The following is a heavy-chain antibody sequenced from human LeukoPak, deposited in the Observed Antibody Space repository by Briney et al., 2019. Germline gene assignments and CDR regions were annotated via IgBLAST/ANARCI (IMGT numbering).Heavy chain of an antibody. CDR1: GYSFASYW. CDR3: ARQWGDCSSTSCYSAY. J-gene: IGHJ4*02. CDR2: IYPGDSDT. Sequence: GESLKISCKGSGYSFASYWIAWVRRLPGKGLEWRGIIYPGDSDTRYSPSFQGQVTISADKSISTAYLQWSSLKASDTAIYYCARQWGDCSSTSCYSAYWGQGTLVTVSS. V-gene: IGHV5-51*01. D-gene: IGHD2-2*01.